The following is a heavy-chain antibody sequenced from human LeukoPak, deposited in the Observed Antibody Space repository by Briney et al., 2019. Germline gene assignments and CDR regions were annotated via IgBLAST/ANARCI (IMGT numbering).Heavy chain of an antibody. V-gene: IGHV4-59*12. J-gene: IGHJ4*02. CDR3: ARLDL. CDR1: GASISNYY. Sequence: PSETLSLTCTVSGASISNYYWSWIRQPPGKGLEWIGHIYYSGGTNYNPSLKSRVTMSVDTSKNQSSLKLRSVTAADTAVYYCARLDLWGQGTLVTVSS. CDR2: IYYSGGT.